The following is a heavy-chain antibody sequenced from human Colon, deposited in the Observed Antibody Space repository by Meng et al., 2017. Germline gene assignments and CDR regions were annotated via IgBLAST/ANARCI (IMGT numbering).Heavy chain of an antibody. D-gene: IGHD3-22*01. CDR3: ARDLSGYYSFVDY. Sequence: SWPLVNAPVCPVNVSFKASGGNFHNNVTHFVRQAPGQVLEWMGLINPNTGGANYAQQFQGRVTMTTDTSISTAYMELSRLRSDDTAVYYCARDLSGYYSFVDYWGQGTLVTVSS. V-gene: IGHV1-2*06. CDR2: INPNTGGA. CDR1: GGNFHNNV. J-gene: IGHJ4*02.